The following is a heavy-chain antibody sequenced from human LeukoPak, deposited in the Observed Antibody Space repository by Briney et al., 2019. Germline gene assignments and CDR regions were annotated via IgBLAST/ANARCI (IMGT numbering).Heavy chain of an antibody. Sequence: GGSLRLSCAASGFTFSSYAMTWVRQAPGKGLEWVSSFSFNGESTYYADSAKGRFTISRDNSKNTLYLQMNSLRAEDTAVYYCARCLLHYYDSSGPRPGDYWGQGTLVTVSS. CDR2: FSFNGEST. D-gene: IGHD3-22*01. CDR1: GFTFSSYA. V-gene: IGHV3-23*01. J-gene: IGHJ4*02. CDR3: ARCLLHYYDSSGPRPGDY.